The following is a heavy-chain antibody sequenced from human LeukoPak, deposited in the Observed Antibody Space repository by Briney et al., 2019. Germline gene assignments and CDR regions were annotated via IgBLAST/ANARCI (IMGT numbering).Heavy chain of an antibody. V-gene: IGHV4-59*01. CDR3: AXXXXXXXTWYSTYYYYFYMDV. CDR1: DDSITMYY. D-gene: IGHD1-1*01. J-gene: IGHJ6*03. CDR2: VDHTGST. Sequence: SETLSLTCSVSDDSITMYYWTWIRQPPGKGLEWIGYVDHTGSTNFNPSLNGRVSISRDTTNNLFSLRLRSVTAADTAVYFCAXXXXXXXTWYSTYYYYFYMDVWGKGTTVTVSS.